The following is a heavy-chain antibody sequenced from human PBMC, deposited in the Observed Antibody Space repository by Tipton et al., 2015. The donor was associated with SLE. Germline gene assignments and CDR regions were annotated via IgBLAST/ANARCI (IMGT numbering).Heavy chain of an antibody. J-gene: IGHJ1*01. CDR2: IRYDGSNK. V-gene: IGHV3-30*02. Sequence: SLRLSCAASGFTFSSYGMHWVRQAPGKGLEWVAFIRYDGSNKYYADSVKGRFTISRDNSKNTLYLQMNSLRAEDTAVYYCAKDRDGDFEEFCQHGGQGPLVTVSS. CDR1: GFTFSSYG. CDR3: AKDRDGDFEEFCQH. D-gene: IGHD4-17*01.